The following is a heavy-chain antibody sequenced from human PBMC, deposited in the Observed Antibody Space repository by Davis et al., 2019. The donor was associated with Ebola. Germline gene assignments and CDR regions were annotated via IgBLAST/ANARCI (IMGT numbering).Heavy chain of an antibody. Sequence: SVKVSCKASGFTFSSSGMQWVRQARGQRLEWMGGIVVGSGSTTYAQKFRERLTMTRDMSTSTAYTELSSLRFEDTAVYYCAASAGTVGKFDFWGQGTLVTVSS. CDR1: GFTFSSSG. CDR2: IVVGSGST. D-gene: IGHD1-14*01. CDR3: AASAGTVGKFDF. V-gene: IGHV1-58*02. J-gene: IGHJ4*02.